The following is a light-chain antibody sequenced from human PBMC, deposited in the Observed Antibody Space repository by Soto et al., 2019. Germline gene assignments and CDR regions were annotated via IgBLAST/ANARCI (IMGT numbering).Light chain of an antibody. J-gene: IGKJ5*01. CDR1: QSFTSK. CDR2: GAS. V-gene: IGKV3-20*01. Sequence: EVVLTQSPGTLSLSPGDRATLSCGASQSFTSKLAWYQQKPGQAPRLLISGASNRATGIPDRFSGSGSGTDFTLTISRLEPDDFALYFCQQYGGSPITFGLGTRLEI. CDR3: QQYGGSPIT.